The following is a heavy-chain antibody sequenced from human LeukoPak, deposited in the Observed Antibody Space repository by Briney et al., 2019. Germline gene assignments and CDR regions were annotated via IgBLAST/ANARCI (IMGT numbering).Heavy chain of an antibody. Sequence: GASVKVSCKASGYTFTSYGISWVRQARGQGLEWMGWISAYNGNTNYAQKLQGRVTMTTDTSTSTAYMELRSLRSDDTAVYYCARDYGATIVGAPSGFDYWGQGTLVTVSS. V-gene: IGHV1-18*01. D-gene: IGHD1-26*01. CDR3: ARDYGATIVGAPSGFDY. CDR1: GYTFTSYG. CDR2: ISAYNGNT. J-gene: IGHJ4*02.